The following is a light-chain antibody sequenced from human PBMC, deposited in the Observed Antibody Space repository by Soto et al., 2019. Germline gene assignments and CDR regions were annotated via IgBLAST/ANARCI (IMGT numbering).Light chain of an antibody. CDR3: QQYGSSPRT. Sequence: EIVLTQSPGTLSLSPGERATLSCGASQSIDSNFLAWYQQKPGQAPRLLIYGASNRATGIPDRFSVSGSGTDFTLTISRLEPEDFAVYYCQQYGSSPRTFGQGTKVDI. J-gene: IGKJ1*01. CDR1: QSIDSNF. CDR2: GAS. V-gene: IGKV3-20*01.